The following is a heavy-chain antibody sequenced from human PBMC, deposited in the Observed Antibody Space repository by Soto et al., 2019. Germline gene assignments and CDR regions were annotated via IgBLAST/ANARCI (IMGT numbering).Heavy chain of an antibody. CDR1: GYTFTSYA. V-gene: IGHV1-3*01. J-gene: IGHJ3*02. Sequence: ASLKVSCKASGYTFTSYAMHWVRQAPGQRLEWMGWINAGNGNTKYSQKFQGRVTITRDTSASTAYMELSSLRSEDTAVYYCASHIAARPGGFDIWGQRTMVTVS. D-gene: IGHD6-6*01. CDR2: INAGNGNT. CDR3: ASHIAARPGGFDI.